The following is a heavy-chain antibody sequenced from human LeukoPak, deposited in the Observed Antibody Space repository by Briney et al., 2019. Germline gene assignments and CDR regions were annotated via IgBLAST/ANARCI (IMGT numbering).Heavy chain of an antibody. D-gene: IGHD6-19*01. V-gene: IGHV4-34*01. CDR3: ARLVGYSSGWCFDY. J-gene: IGHJ4*02. CDR2: INHSGST. CDR1: GGSFSGYY. Sequence: PSETLSLTCAVYGGSFSGYYWSWIRQPPGKGLEWIGEINHSGSTNYNPSLKSRVTISVDTSKNQFSLKLSSVTAADTAVYYCARLVGYSSGWCFDYWGQGTLVTVSS.